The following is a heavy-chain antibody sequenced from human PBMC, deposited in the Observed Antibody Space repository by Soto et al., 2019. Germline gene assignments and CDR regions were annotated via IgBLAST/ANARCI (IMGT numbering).Heavy chain of an antibody. V-gene: IGHV3-11*01. CDR1: GFTFSDYY. CDR2: ISSSGSTI. J-gene: IGHJ6*02. D-gene: IGHD3-22*01. CDR3: ARLDGNDYDSSGYYYYYYGMDV. Sequence: QVQLVESGGGLVKPGGSLRLSCAASGFTFSDYYMSWIRQAPGKGLEWVSYISSSGSTIYYADSVKGRFTISRDNAKNSLYLPMNSLRGEDTAVYYCARLDGNDYDSSGYYYYYYGMDVWGQGTTVTVSS.